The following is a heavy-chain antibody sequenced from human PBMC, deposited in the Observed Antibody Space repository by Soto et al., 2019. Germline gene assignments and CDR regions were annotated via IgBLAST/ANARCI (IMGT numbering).Heavy chain of an antibody. Sequence: SETLSLTCTVSGGSIISTFYYWGWLRQPPGRGLEWIANIHYSGETHYSLSLKSRVAISVDTSKSQFSLTLDSVTAADTAVYYCARRPDFRDHGWFDPWGQGILVTVSS. CDR3: ARRPDFRDHGWFDP. J-gene: IGHJ5*02. CDR1: GGSIISTFYY. CDR2: IHYSGET. V-gene: IGHV4-39*01. D-gene: IGHD4-17*01.